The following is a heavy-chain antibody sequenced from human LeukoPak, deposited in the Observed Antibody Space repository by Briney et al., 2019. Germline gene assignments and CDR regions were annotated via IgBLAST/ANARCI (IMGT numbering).Heavy chain of an antibody. CDR3: ARGFVAFDI. J-gene: IGHJ3*02. D-gene: IGHD3-3*01. CDR2: IYYSGST. CDR1: GGSISSSSYY. V-gene: IGHV4-39*07. Sequence: SETLSLTCTVSGGSISSSSYYWGWIRQPPGKGLEWIGSIYYSGSTYYNPSLRSRVTISVDTSKNQFSLKLSSVTAADTAVYYCARGFVAFDIWGQGTMVTVSS.